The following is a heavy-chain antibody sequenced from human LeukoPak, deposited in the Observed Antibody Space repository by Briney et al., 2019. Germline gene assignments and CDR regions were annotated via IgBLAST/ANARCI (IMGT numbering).Heavy chain of an antibody. CDR1: EFTFSDYG. D-gene: IGHD2-15*01. Sequence: PGRSLRLPCAASEFTFSDYGMHWVRQAPGKGLEWVAVIWYDGSNKYHADSVKGRFTIYRDNSKNMLYLQMNSLRAEDTAVYYCARAPRYCRGGSCYWSAFDIWGQGTMVTVSS. CDR3: ARAPRYCRGGSCYWSAFDI. J-gene: IGHJ3*02. V-gene: IGHV3-33*01. CDR2: IWYDGSNK.